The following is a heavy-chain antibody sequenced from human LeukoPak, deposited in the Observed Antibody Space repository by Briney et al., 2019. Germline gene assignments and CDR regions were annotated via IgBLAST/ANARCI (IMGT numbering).Heavy chain of an antibody. V-gene: IGHV5-51*01. CDR1: GYTFATYW. J-gene: IGHJ5*02. CDR3: ARGSHSSGYFGYFDL. D-gene: IGHD6-19*01. Sequence: GESLKISCKVSGYTFATYWIGWVRQMPGKGLEWMGNIYPDDSDTRYSPSFQGQVTISADKSISTAYLQSSSLKASDTAMYYCARGSHSSGYFGYFDLWGQGTLVTVSS. CDR2: IYPDDSDT.